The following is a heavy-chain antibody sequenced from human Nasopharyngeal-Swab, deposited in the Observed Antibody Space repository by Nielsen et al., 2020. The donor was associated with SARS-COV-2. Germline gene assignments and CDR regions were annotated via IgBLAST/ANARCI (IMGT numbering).Heavy chain of an antibody. CDR2: IGTAGDP. D-gene: IGHD3-10*01. CDR3: ARGSYGSGSYNYYYGMDV. V-gene: IGHV3-13*05. J-gene: IGHJ6*02. CDR1: GFTFSSYD. Sequence: GESLKISCAASGFTFSSYDMHWVRQATGKGLEWVSAIGTAGDPYYPGSVKGRFTISRETAKNSLYLQMNSLRAGDTAVYYCARGSYGSGSYNYYYGMDVWGQGTTVTVSS.